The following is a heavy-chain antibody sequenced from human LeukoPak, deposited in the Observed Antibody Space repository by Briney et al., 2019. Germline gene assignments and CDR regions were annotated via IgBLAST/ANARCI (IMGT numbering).Heavy chain of an antibody. D-gene: IGHD5-18*01. CDR1: GDSISSYY. V-gene: IGHV4-4*07. CDR2: IYPSRST. CDR3: ATNGPAYSYGPWDDAFDI. J-gene: IGHJ3*02. Sequence: SETLFLTCTVSGDSISSYYWSWIRQPAGKGLEWIGRIYPSRSTNYNPSLKSRVTMSVDTSENQFSLKLSSVTAADTAVYYCATNGPAYSYGPWDDAFDIWGQGTMVTVSS.